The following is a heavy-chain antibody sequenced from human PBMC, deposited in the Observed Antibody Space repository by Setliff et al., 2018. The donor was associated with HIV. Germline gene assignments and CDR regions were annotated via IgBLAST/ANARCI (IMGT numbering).Heavy chain of an antibody. J-gene: IGHJ4*02. D-gene: IGHD6-13*01. Sequence: GGSLRLSCAASGFTFSYYTMHWIRQTPDNGLEWVAVISYDGNSQYYADSVKGRFTLSRDNFRNTLYLQMNTLRAEDTAVYYCAKDHPIAASGFDNWGQGTLVTVSS. CDR3: AKDHPIAASGFDN. CDR1: GFTFSYYT. CDR2: ISYDGNSQ. V-gene: IGHV3-30*04.